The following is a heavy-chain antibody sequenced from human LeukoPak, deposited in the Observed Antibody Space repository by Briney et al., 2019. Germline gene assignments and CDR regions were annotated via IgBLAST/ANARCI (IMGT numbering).Heavy chain of an antibody. J-gene: IGHJ6*03. CDR2: INPSGGST. V-gene: IGHV1-46*01. CDR3: ARDVVEQPLVRTSNYYYYYMDV. Sequence: GASVKVSCKASGYTFTSYYMHWVRQAPGQGLEGMGIINPSGGSTSYAQKFQGRVTMTRDMSTSTVYMELSSLRSEDTAVYYCARDVVEQPLVRTSNYYYYYMDVWGKGTTVTVSS. D-gene: IGHD6-13*01. CDR1: GYTFTSYY.